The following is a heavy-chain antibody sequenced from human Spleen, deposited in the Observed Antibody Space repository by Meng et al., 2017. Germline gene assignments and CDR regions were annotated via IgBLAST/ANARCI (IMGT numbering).Heavy chain of an antibody. J-gene: IGHJ4*02. V-gene: IGHV4-39*01. CDR1: GGSITSSSYS. CDR2: IYYSGTT. Sequence: LQLQEACPGLVKPWGTLPLTCTFSGGSITSSSYSCGWFRQPPGKGLEWIGYIYYSGTTYYNPSLKSRATISEDTAKNQFSLNLSSVTAADTAVYYCARQVNSDGYPRYFDFWGQGTLVTVSS. CDR3: ARQVNSDGYPRYFDF. D-gene: IGHD5-24*01.